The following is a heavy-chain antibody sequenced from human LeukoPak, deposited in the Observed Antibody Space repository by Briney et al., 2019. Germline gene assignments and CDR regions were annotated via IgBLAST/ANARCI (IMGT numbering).Heavy chain of an antibody. V-gene: IGHV4-59*01. D-gene: IGHD2-2*01. CDR3: ARDLGYCSNTSCLSYGMDV. Sequence: SETLSLPCTVSGGPISSYHWSWIRQPPGKGLEGIGFIYPSGSTNYNPSLKSRVTISVDTSKNQFSLKLKFVTAADTAVYYCARDLGYCSNTSCLSYGMDVWGQGTTVTVSS. CDR2: IYPSGST. J-gene: IGHJ6*02. CDR1: GGPISSYH.